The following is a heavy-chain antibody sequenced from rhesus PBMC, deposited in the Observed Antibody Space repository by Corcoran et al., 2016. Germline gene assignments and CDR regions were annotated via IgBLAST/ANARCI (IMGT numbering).Heavy chain of an antibody. J-gene: IGHJ4*01. D-gene: IGHD2-21*01. V-gene: IGHV1-200*01. CDR1: GYSCTSYS. CDR3: ARRNTDYFDY. Sequence: QVQLVQSGAEVKKPGASVKLSGKASGYSCTSYSINWVRQAPGQGPEWRACINPSHGTTCYAQKFKGRVTITGATSTTTSDMELSSLRSEDTAVYYCARRNTDYFDYWGQGVLVTVSS. CDR2: INPSHGTT.